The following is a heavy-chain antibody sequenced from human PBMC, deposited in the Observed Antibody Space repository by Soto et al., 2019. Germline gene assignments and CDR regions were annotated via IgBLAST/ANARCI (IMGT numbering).Heavy chain of an antibody. Sequence: GESLKISCKDSGYTFGSYYVAWVRQMSGKGLEWMGIIHPGDSDTRHSPSFQDQVTISADRSINTAYLQWSSLKASDTAMYYCAKWDLTPRLGQSPAFGGGMDVWGQGTTVTVYS. D-gene: IGHD3-16*01. CDR2: IHPGDSDT. J-gene: IGHJ6*02. CDR1: GYTFGSYY. CDR3: AKWDLTPRLGQSPAFGGGMDV. V-gene: IGHV5-51*01.